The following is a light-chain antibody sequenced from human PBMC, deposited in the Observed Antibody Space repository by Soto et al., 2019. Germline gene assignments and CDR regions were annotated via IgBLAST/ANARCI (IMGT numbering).Light chain of an antibody. CDR1: SSDIGYSKY. CDR2: EIY. CDR3: SSFTSSDTDV. J-gene: IGLJ1*01. Sequence: QSALTQPASVSGSPGQSITISCAGTSSDIGYSKYVSWYQHHPGKAPKLMIYEIYLRPSGVSDRFFGSRSGNTASLTISGLQAEDEADYYCSSFTSSDTDVFGPGTKLTGL. V-gene: IGLV2-14*01.